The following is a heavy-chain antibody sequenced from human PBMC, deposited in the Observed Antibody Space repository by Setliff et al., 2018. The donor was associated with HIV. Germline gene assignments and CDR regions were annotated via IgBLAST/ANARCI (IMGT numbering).Heavy chain of an antibody. J-gene: IGHJ5*01. V-gene: IGHV4-38-2*02. CDR3: VRHVWSDDFLVPGWFDS. Sequence: SETLSLTCTVSGYSISSRYYWGWIRQPPGKGLEWIGSVYYSVITSSSSSLKSRVTVSVDTSRIQFSLKLTSVTAADTAVYKCVRHVWSDDFLVPGWFDSWSQGTLVTVSS. CDR2: VYYSVIT. D-gene: IGHD3-3*01. CDR1: GYSISSRYY.